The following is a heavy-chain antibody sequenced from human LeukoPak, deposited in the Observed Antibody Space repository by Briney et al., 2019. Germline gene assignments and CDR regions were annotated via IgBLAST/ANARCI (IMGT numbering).Heavy chain of an antibody. J-gene: IGHJ4*02. V-gene: IGHV1-69*06. CDR3: ARSHQYYYDSSGYYPLMN. CDR2: IIPIFGTA. Sequence: ASVKVSCKASGGTFSSYAISWVRQAPGQGLEWMGRIIPIFGTANCAQKFQGRVTITADKSTSTAYMELSSLRSEDTAAYYCARSHQYYYDSSGYYPLMNWGQGTLVTVSS. CDR1: GGTFSSYA. D-gene: IGHD3-22*01.